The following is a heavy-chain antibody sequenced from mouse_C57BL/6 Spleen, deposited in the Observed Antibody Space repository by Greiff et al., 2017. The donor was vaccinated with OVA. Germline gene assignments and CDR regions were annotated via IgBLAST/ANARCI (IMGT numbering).Heavy chain of an antibody. V-gene: IGHV1-76*01. D-gene: IGHD1-1*01. J-gene: IGHJ2*01. CDR1: GYTFTDYY. CDR2: IYPGSGNT. Sequence: QVQLQQSGAELVRPGASVKLSCKASGYTFTDYYINWVKQRPGQGLEWIARIYPGSGNTYYNEKFKGKATLTAEKSSSTAYMQLSSLTSEDSAVYFCARFSPVAFDYWGQGTTLTVSS. CDR3: ARFSPVAFDY.